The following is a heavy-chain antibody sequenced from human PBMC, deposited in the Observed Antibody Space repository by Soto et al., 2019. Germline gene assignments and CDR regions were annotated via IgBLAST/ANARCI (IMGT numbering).Heavy chain of an antibody. CDR3: ARLDFNYYDSSGYPRYGMDV. D-gene: IGHD3-22*01. V-gene: IGHV1-46*01. CDR1: GYTFTSYY. CDR2: INPSGGST. Sequence: ASVKVSCKASGYTFTSYYMHWVRQAPGQGLEWMGIINPSGGSTSYAQKFQGRVTMTRDTSTSTVYMELSSLRSEDTAVYYCARLDFNYYDSSGYPRYGMDVWGKGTTVTVSS. J-gene: IGHJ6*04.